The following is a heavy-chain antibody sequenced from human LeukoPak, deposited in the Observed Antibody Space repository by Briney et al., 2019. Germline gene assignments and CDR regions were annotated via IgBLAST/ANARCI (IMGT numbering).Heavy chain of an antibody. CDR1: GYTFTSYG. V-gene: IGHV1-18*01. D-gene: IGHD5-18*01. CDR3: ARGDTALAARDADYYYYYMDV. J-gene: IGHJ6*03. Sequence: GASVKVSCKASGYTFTSYGISWVRQAPGQGLEWMGWISAYNGNTNYAQKLQGRVTMTTDTSTSTAYMELRSLRSDDTAVYYCARGDTALAARDADYYYYYMDVWGKGTTVTVSS. CDR2: ISAYNGNT.